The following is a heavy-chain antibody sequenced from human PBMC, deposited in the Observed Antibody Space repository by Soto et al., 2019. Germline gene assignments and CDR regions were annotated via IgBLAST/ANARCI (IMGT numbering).Heavy chain of an antibody. J-gene: IGHJ3*02. CDR1: GFSLSNARMG. V-gene: IGHV2-26*01. Sequence: QVTLKESGPVLVKPTETLTLTCTVSGFSLSNARMGVSWIRQPPGKALEWLAHTFSNDEKSYSTSLKSRLTTSNDTSNSQVVLTMTNMDPVNTPTYYCARRGMVRGVIKTFDIWGQGTMVTVSS. D-gene: IGHD3-10*01. CDR2: TFSNDEK. CDR3: ARRGMVRGVIKTFDI.